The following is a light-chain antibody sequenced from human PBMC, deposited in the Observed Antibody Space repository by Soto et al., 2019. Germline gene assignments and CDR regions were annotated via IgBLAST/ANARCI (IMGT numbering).Light chain of an antibody. J-gene: IGKJ2*01. CDR2: AAS. V-gene: IGKV3-20*01. CDR3: QQYGRSPYT. Sequence: EIVLTQSPGTLSLSPGERATLSCRASHSVSSSYLAWYQHKPGQAPRLLIYAASSGATGIPDRFSGSGSGTDFTLTISRLEPEDFAVYYCQQYGRSPYTFGQGTKLEIK. CDR1: HSVSSSY.